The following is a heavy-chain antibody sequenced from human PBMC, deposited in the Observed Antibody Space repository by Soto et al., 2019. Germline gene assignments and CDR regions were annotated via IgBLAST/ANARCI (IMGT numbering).Heavy chain of an antibody. V-gene: IGHV1-46*01. CDR3: ARRAEIRYCTNGVCPGHLFY. Sequence: ASVKVSCKASGYTFTSYYMHWVRQAPGQGLEWMGIINPSGGSTSYAQKFQGRVTMTRDTSTSTVYMELSSLRSEDTAVYYCARRAEIRYCTNGVCPGHLFYWGQGTLVTVSS. J-gene: IGHJ4*02. CDR2: INPSGGST. CDR1: GYTFTSYY. D-gene: IGHD2-8*01.